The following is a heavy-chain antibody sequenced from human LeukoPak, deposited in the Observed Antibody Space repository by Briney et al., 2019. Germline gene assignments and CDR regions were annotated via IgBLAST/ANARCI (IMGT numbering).Heavy chain of an antibody. J-gene: IGHJ4*02. CDR1: GYTFTGYY. V-gene: IGHV1-2*02. CDR2: INRNSGGT. Sequence: ASVKVSCKASGYTFTGYYMHWVRQAPGQGLEWMGWINRNSGGTNYARKFQGRVTMTRDTSISTAYMELIRLRSDDTAVYYCARACSGRSCYSFDYWGQGTLVTVSS. D-gene: IGHD2-15*01. CDR3: ARACSGRSCYSFDY.